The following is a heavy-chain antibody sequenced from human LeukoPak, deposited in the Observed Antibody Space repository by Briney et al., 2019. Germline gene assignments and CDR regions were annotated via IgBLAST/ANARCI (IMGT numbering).Heavy chain of an antibody. CDR2: INSDGSTT. CDR1: GFTFSIYW. Sequence: GGSLRLSCAASGFTFSIYWMHWVRQAPGKGLVWVSRINSDGSTTNYADSVKGRFTISRDNAKSTLYLQMNSLRADDTAVYFCAPGGTTTITSSNFDYWGQGTLVTVSS. D-gene: IGHD4-11*01. CDR3: APGGTTTITSSNFDY. J-gene: IGHJ4*02. V-gene: IGHV3-74*01.